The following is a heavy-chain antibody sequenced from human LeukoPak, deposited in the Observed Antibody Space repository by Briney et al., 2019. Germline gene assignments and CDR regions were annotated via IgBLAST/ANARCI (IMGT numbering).Heavy chain of an antibody. V-gene: IGHV4-34*01. CDR2: MNHSGST. J-gene: IGHJ6*03. Sequence: PSETLSLTCAVYGGSFSGYYWSWIRQPPGKGLEWIGEMNHSGSTNYNPSLKSRVTISVDTSKNQFSLKLSSVTAADTAVYYCARGRGYSYGYYYYYYMDVWGKGTTVTVSS. CDR1: GGSFSGYY. CDR3: ARGRGYSYGYYYYYYMDV. D-gene: IGHD5-18*01.